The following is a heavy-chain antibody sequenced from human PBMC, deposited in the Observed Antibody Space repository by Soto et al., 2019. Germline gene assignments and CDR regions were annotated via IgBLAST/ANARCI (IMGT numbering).Heavy chain of an antibody. CDR1: GYTFTTYT. D-gene: IGHD3-10*01. Sequence: ASVKVSCKASGYTFTTYTIHWVSQAPGQRLEWMGWIIAGNGNTKYSQKFQGRVTFARDTSASTAYMELSSLRSEDTAVYYCARDHYYGSGTYNYFDHWGQGTPVTVSS. CDR2: IIAGNGNT. J-gene: IGHJ4*02. V-gene: IGHV1-3*01. CDR3: ARDHYYGSGTYNYFDH.